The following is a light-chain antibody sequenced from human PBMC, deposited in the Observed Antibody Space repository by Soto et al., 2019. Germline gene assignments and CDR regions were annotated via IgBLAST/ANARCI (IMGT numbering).Light chain of an antibody. CDR2: ENN. J-gene: IGLJ3*02. CDR1: SGYIASTF. CDR3: QSYDTSDVV. Sequence: NFMLTQPHSVSESPGKTVTISCTRSSGYIASTFVQWYQQRPGSAPTTIIFENNQRPSGVPDRFSGSIDGSSNSASLTISGLKTEDEADYYCQSYDTSDVVFGGGTKLTVL. V-gene: IGLV6-57*03.